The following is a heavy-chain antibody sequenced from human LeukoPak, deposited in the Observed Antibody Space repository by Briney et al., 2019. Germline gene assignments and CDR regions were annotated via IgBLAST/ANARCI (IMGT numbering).Heavy chain of an antibody. D-gene: IGHD6-6*01. CDR3: ARVSYNWFDP. Sequence: ASVKVSCKASGYTFTSYAISWVRQAPGQGLECMGWISAYNGNTDYAQNFQGRVTMTADTSTSTAYMELRSLRSDDTAVYYCARVSYNWFDPWGQGTLLTVS. CDR2: ISAYNGNT. CDR1: GYTFTSYA. V-gene: IGHV1-18*01. J-gene: IGHJ5*02.